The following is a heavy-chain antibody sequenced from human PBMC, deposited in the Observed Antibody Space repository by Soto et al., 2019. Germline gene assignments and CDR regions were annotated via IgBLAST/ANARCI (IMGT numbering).Heavy chain of an antibody. J-gene: IGHJ6*02. CDR1: GFTLSNYW. CDR2: IDTDGSTT. V-gene: IGHV3-74*01. D-gene: IGHD3-3*01. CDR3: ARDASYYSLWSGYYPSRNGMDV. Sequence: GGSLRLSCATSGFTLSNYWMHWVRQVPGRGLVWVSRIDTDGSTTSYADFAKGRFTISRDNSRNTVYLQMNSLRADDTAVYYCARDASYYSLWSGYYPSRNGMDVWGQGTTVTVSS.